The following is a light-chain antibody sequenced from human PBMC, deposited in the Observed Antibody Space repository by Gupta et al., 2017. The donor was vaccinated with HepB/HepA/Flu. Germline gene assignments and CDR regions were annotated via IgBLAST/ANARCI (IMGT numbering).Light chain of an antibody. CDR2: DIS. V-gene: IGLV2-14*01. CDR3: SSFTSSKTFI. CDR1: SSDVGGYHD. Sequence: QSALTQPASVSASPGQSVTISCTGTSSDVGGYHDVSWYQQHPGTVPKVMMYDISNRPSGMSERFSGSKSGTTASLTISGLQAEDEADYYCSSFTSSKTFIFGGGTMLTVL. J-gene: IGLJ2*01.